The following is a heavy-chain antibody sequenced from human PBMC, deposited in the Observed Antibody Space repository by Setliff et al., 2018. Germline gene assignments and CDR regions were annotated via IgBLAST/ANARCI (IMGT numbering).Heavy chain of an antibody. CDR2: VIQRGSG. CDR3: AKDRVNDGYWDFDS. D-gene: IGHD1-1*01. Sequence: GGSLRLSCATSGFTFRDYSMVWVRQVPGKGLEWVAGVIQRGSGVYADSVKGRSTISRDNSRNTFFLQMNNLRAEDTATYYCAKDRVNDGYWDFDSWGQGIVVTVSS. V-gene: IGHV3-23*05. J-gene: IGHJ4*02. CDR1: GFTFRDYS.